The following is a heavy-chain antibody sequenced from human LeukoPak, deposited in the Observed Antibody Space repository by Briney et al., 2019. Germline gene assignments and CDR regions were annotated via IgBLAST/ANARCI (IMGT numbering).Heavy chain of an antibody. CDR3: ARCRGSGTYYYYGMDV. V-gene: IGHV3-48*03. J-gene: IGHJ6*02. CDR1: GFTFSSYE. Sequence: GGSLRLSCAASGFTFSSYEMNWVRQAPGKGLEWASYISSSGSTIYYADSVKGRFTISRDNAKNSLYLQMNSLRAEDTAVYYCARCRGSGTYYYYGMDVWGQGTTVTVSS. D-gene: IGHD3-10*01. CDR2: ISSSGSTI.